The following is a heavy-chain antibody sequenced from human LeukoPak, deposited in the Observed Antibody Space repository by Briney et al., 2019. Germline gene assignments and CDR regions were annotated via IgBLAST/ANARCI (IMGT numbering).Heavy chain of an antibody. CDR3: ARDSFVVVDALHYYYNGMDV. D-gene: IGHD2-8*02. J-gene: IGHJ6*02. V-gene: IGHV3-21*01. Sequence: SVKGRFTISRDNAKNSLFLQMNSLRAGDTAVYYCARDSFVVVDALHYYYNGMDVWGQGTTVTVSS.